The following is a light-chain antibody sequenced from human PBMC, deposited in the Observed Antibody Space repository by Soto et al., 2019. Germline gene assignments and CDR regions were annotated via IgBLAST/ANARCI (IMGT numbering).Light chain of an antibody. J-gene: IGLJ1*01. V-gene: IGLV2-8*01. CDR3: VSFADGTFV. CDR1: SSDVGGYIF. Sequence: LNQVGSASGSDGESVTISGTGTSSDVGGYIFVSWYQQHPGKVPKLIIYDVNKRPSGVPDRFSGSKYGNTASLTVSGLQAEDEGDYYCVSFADGTFVFGTGTKVTVL. CDR2: DVN.